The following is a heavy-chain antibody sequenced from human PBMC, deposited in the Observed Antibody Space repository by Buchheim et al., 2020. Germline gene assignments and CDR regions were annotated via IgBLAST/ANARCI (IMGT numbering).Heavy chain of an antibody. CDR1: GYSFTSHW. CDR3: ARLLVIVLPRAFDI. CDR2: IYPGDSDT. D-gene: IGHD3-3*01. V-gene: IGHV5-51*01. Sequence: EVQLVQSGAEVKKPGESLQISCKGSGYSFTSHWIGWVRQMPGKGLEWMGVIYPGDSDTIFSPSFQGQVNISADKSIGTAYPQLSSLKASDTAMYYCARLLVIVLPRAFDIWGQGT. J-gene: IGHJ3*02.